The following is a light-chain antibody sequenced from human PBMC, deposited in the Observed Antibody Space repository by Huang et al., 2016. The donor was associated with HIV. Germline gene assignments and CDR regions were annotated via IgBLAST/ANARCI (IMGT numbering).Light chain of an antibody. V-gene: IGKV3-15*01. CDR1: QSVSTN. CDR2: AAS. Sequence: ETEMTQFPATLSVSPGESATLSCRASQSVSTNLAWYQQKPGQPPRLLIYAASTRAPGVPGRFGGSGSGTGFTLTISSLQSEDFAIYYCLQYNTWPKTFGQGTRVDFK. CDR3: LQYNTWPKT. J-gene: IGKJ1*01.